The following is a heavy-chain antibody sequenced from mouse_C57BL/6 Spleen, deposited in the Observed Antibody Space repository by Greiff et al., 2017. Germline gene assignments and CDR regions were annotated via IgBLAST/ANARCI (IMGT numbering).Heavy chain of an antibody. V-gene: IGHV5-16*01. CDR1: GFTFSDYY. CDR2: INYDGSST. Sequence: EVKLVESEGGLVQPGSSMKLSCTASGFTFSDYYMAWVRQVPEKGLEWVANINYDGSSTYYLDSLKSRFIISRDNAKNILYLQMSSLKSEVTATYYCARDRNYEDYYAMDYWGQGTSVTVSS. CDR3: ARDRNYEDYYAMDY. J-gene: IGHJ4*01. D-gene: IGHD2-5*01.